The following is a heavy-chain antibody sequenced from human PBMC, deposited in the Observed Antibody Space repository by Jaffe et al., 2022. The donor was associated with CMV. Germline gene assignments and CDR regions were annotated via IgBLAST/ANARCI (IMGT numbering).Heavy chain of an antibody. D-gene: IGHD2-15*01. J-gene: IGHJ4*02. CDR1: GDSVSSNSAA. Sequence: QVQLQQSGPGLVKPSQTLSLTCAISGDSVSSNSAAWNWIRQSPSRGLEWLGRTYYRSKWYNDYAVSVKSRITINPDTSKNQFSLQLNSVTPEDTAVYYCARDRQPLLPPTPMGDYFDYWGQGTLVTVSS. CDR2: TYYRSKWYN. CDR3: ARDRQPLLPPTPMGDYFDY. V-gene: IGHV6-1*01.